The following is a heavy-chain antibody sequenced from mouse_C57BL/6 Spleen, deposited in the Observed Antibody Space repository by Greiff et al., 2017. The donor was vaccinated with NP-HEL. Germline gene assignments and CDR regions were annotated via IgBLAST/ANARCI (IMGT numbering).Heavy chain of an antibody. CDR3: ARRGPITTVVATDWYFDV. CDR1: GYTFTDYN. J-gene: IGHJ1*03. V-gene: IGHV1-18*01. D-gene: IGHD1-1*01. Sequence: DVKLQESGPELVKPGASVKIPCKASGYTFTDYNMDWVKQSHGKSLEWIGDINPNNGGTIYNQKFKGKATLTVDKSSSTAYMELRSLTSEDTAVYYCARRGPITTVVATDWYFDVWGTGTTVTVSS. CDR2: INPNNGGT.